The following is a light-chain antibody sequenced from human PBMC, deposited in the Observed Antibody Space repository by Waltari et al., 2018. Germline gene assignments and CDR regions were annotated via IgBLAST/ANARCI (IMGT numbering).Light chain of an antibody. V-gene: IGLV2-11*01. CDR1: SRDVGRYDY. CDR2: NVS. CDR3: CSYAAASHWV. J-gene: IGLJ3*02. Sequence: QSALTQPRSVSGSPGQSVPISCTGISRDVGRYDYVSWYQQHPGKAPKLVIYNVSKRPSGVPDRVSGSKSGNTASLTISGLQAEDEGDYYCCSYAAASHWVFGGGTKLTVL.